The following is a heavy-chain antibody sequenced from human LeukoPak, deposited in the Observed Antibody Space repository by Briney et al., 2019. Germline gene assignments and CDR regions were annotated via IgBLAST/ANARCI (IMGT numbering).Heavy chain of an antibody. CDR1: GFTFGTYW. Sequence: GGSLRLSCAASGFTFGTYWMYWVRQTPGKGLVWVARVNTDGSSTTYADSVKGRFTISRDNAKNTLYLQMNSLRDEDTAVYFCARGLAVVPAGVPDYWGQGTLVTVSS. J-gene: IGHJ4*02. D-gene: IGHD2-2*01. CDR3: ARGLAVVPAGVPDY. V-gene: IGHV3-74*01. CDR2: VNTDGSST.